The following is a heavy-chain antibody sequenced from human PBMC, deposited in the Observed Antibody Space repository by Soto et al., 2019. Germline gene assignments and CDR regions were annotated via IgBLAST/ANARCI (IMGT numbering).Heavy chain of an antibody. V-gene: IGHV1-69*13. CDR3: ARSYGSGSYQNSYYYYGMDV. CDR1: GGTFSSYA. Sequence: SVKVSCKASGGTFSSYAISWVRQAPGQGLEWMGGIIPIFGTANYAQKFQGRVTITADESTSTAYMELSSLRSEDTAVYYCARSYGSGSYQNSYYYYGMDVWGQGTTVTVSS. D-gene: IGHD3-10*01. CDR2: IIPIFGTA. J-gene: IGHJ6*02.